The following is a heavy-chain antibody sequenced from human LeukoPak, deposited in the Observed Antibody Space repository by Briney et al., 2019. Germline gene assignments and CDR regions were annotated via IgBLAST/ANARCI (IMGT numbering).Heavy chain of an antibody. CDR3: ARHYYGDYPNLYYFDY. Sequence: PSETLSLTCTVSGGSISRYYWSWIRQPPGKGLEWIGYIYYTVTTTYNPSLKSRVTISVDTSRNQFSLKLSSATAADTAVYYCARHYYGDYPNLYYFDYWGQGTLVTVSS. CDR1: GGSISRYY. J-gene: IGHJ4*02. D-gene: IGHD4-17*01. V-gene: IGHV4-59*08. CDR2: IYYTVTT.